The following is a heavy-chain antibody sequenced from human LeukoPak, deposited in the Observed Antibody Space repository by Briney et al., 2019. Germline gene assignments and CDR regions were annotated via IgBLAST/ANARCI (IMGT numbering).Heavy chain of an antibody. CDR2: IRSDGSDK. V-gene: IGHV3-30*02. CDR1: GFTFSRHA. J-gene: IGHJ4*02. D-gene: IGHD1-14*01. CDR3: AKWTEGPV. Sequence: PGVSLRLSCAASGFTFSRHAIHWVRQAPGKGLEWVAFIRSDGSDKNYAGSVKGRFTISRDNSKNTLYLQMNSLRADDTAVYYCAKWTEGPVWGLGTLVTVSS.